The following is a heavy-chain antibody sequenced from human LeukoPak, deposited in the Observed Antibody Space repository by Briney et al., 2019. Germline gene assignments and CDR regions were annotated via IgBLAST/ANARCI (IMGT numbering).Heavy chain of an antibody. CDR3: AKVYRDYGDYFAFDI. Sequence: GGSLRLSCAASGFSFSTYTMNWVRQAPGKGLEWVSAINGRGDSTFYADSVKGRFTISRDNSKNTLYLQMNSLRAEDTAVYYCAKVYRDYGDYFAFDIWGQGTMVTVSS. J-gene: IGHJ3*02. V-gene: IGHV3-23*01. CDR1: GFSFSTYT. CDR2: INGRGDST. D-gene: IGHD4-17*01.